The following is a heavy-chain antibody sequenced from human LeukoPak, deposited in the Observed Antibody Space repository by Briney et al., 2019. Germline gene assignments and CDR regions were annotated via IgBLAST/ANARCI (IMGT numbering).Heavy chain of an antibody. CDR1: GGSISSYY. V-gene: IGHV4-59*01. D-gene: IGHD1-14*01. J-gene: IGHJ6*02. Sequence: KPSETLSLTCTVSGGSISSYYWSWIRQPPGKGLEWIGYIYYSGSINYNPSLKSRVTISVDTSKNQFSLKLSSVTAADTAVYYCARDGGSPYYYGMDVWGQGTTVTVSS. CDR3: ARDGGSPYYYGMDV. CDR2: IYYSGSI.